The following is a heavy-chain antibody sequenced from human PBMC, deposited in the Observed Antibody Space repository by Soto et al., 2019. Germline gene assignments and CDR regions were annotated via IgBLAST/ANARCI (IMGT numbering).Heavy chain of an antibody. J-gene: IGHJ5*02. D-gene: IGHD6-13*01. CDR1: GFTFSSYA. Sequence: GGSLRLSCAASGFTFSSYAMSWVRQAPGKGLEWVSAISGSGGSTYYADSVKGRFTISRDNSKNTLYLQMNSLRAEDTAVYYCAKDWQQLPRGVPTWFDPWGQGTLVTVSS. CDR3: AKDWQQLPRGVPTWFDP. V-gene: IGHV3-23*01. CDR2: ISGSGGST.